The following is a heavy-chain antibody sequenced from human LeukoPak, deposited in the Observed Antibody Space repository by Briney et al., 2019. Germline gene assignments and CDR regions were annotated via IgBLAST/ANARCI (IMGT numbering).Heavy chain of an antibody. V-gene: IGHV1-18*01. CDR2: ISTYNGNT. J-gene: IGHJ4*02. D-gene: IGHD6-13*01. Sequence: ASVTVSYKASGYTFTNYGISWVRQAPGQGLEWMGWISTYNGNTKFAQKFQGSVTMTTDTSTSTAYMELRSLRSDDTAVYYCARACSSSCHGGFDCWGQGTLVTVSS. CDR3: ARACSSSCHGGFDC. CDR1: GYTFTNYG.